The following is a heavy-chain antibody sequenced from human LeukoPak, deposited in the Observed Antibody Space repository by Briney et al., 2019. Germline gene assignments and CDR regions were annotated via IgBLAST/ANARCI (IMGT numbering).Heavy chain of an antibody. CDR1: GDSLSSKNGA. V-gene: IGHV6-1*01. J-gene: IGHJ4*02. Sequence: SQTLSLTCVVSGDSLSSKNGAWNWIRQSPSRGLEWLGRTYYRSKWYNDYAESMEGRMTISQDTSKNQYSLHLNSVTPDDTAVYYCAREFGTTGWHTFDYWGQGTLVTVSS. CDR2: TYYRSKWYN. CDR3: AREFGTTGWHTFDY. D-gene: IGHD3-10*01.